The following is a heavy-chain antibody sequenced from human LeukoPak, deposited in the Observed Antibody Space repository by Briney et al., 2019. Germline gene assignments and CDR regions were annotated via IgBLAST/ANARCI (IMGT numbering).Heavy chain of an antibody. J-gene: IGHJ6*04. CDR2: IIPIFGTA. D-gene: IGHD4-17*01. Sequence: GSSVKASCKASGGTFSSYAISWVRQAPGQGLEWMGGIIPIFGTANYAQKFQGRVTITADKSTSTAYMELSSLRSEDTAVYYCARGLVDYGDSGGLYYYGMDVWGKGTTVTVSS. CDR3: ARGLVDYGDSGGLYYYGMDV. V-gene: IGHV1-69*06. CDR1: GGTFSSYA.